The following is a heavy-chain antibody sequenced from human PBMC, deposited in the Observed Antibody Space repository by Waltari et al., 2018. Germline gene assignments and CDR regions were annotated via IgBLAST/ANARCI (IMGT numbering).Heavy chain of an antibody. CDR3: ASSYGSGSYDAFDI. D-gene: IGHD3-10*01. CDR1: GYSISSGYY. CDR2: IYQSGST. Sequence: QVQLQESGPGLVKPSETLSLTCAVSGYSISSGYYWGRIRQPPGQGLEWIGSIYQSGSTYYNPSLKSRVTISVDTSKNQFSLKLSSVTAADTAVYYCASSYGSGSYDAFDIWGQGTMVTVSS. V-gene: IGHV4-38-2*01. J-gene: IGHJ3*02.